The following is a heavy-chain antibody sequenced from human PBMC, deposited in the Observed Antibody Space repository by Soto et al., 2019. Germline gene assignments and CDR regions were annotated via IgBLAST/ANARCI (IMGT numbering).Heavy chain of an antibody. CDR2: ISGSGGST. CDR3: AKVVGELDYYYYGMDV. D-gene: IGHD3-10*01. CDR1: GFTFSSYA. J-gene: IGHJ6*04. V-gene: IGHV3-23*01. Sequence: GGSLRLSCAASGFTFSSYAMSWVRQAPGKGLEWVSAISGSGGSTYYADSVKGRFTISRDNSKNTLYLQMNSLRAEDTAVYYCAKVVGELDYYYYGMDVWGKGTTVTVSS.